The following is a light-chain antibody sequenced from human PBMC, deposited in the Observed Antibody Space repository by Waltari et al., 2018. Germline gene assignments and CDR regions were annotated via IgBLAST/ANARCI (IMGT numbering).Light chain of an antibody. CDR3: CSFAGRGTKI. Sequence: QSALTQPASVSGSPGQSLTISCSGTNITIGDYNLFSWYQHHPGKAPKLIIYEDTKRPSVVSFRLSGSKSGNTASLTISGLQAEDEADYYCCSFAGRGTKIFGGGTKLTVL. J-gene: IGLJ2*01. V-gene: IGLV2-23*01. CDR2: EDT. CDR1: NITIGDYNL.